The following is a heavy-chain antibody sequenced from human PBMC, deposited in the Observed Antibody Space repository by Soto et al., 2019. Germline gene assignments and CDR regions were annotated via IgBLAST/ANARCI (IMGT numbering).Heavy chain of an antibody. Sequence: PGESLKISCKGSGYSFTSYWIGWVRQMPGKGLVLVGLIYPCGSDTIYSPSFQGQVNISADKSISPAYLRLGSLKALDTAMFFCASQSVQLERKDYYGMDVWGQGTTVTVSS. CDR2: IYPCGSDT. V-gene: IGHV5-51*01. J-gene: IGHJ6*02. CDR1: GYSFTSYW. D-gene: IGHD1-1*01. CDR3: ASQSVQLERKDYYGMDV.